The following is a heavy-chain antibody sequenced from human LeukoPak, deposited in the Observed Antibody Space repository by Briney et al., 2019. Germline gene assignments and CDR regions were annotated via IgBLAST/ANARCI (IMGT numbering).Heavy chain of an antibody. CDR1: GFGFSSYG. J-gene: IGHJ4*02. V-gene: IGHV3-21*01. D-gene: IGHD5-18*01. Sequence: GGSLRLSCAVSGFGFSSYGINWVRQAPGKGLEWVSLISSGSNYIYYADSVKGRFTISRDNAMNSLYLQMNSLRAEDTAVYYCARAGDNTTMVTQWGQGTLVTVSS. CDR2: ISSGSNYI. CDR3: ARAGDNTTMVTQ.